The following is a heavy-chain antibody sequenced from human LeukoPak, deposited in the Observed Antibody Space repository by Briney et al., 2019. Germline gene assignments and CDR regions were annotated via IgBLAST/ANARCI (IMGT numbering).Heavy chain of an antibody. V-gene: IGHV4-4*07. D-gene: IGHD3-3*01. CDR1: GGSISSYY. CDR3: ASTYYDFWSGYSPGGYYGMDV. Sequence: SETLSLTCTVSGGSISSYYWSWIRQPAGKGLEWIGRIYTSGSTNYNPSLKSRVTMSVDTSKNQFSLKLSSVTAADTAVYYCASTYYDFWSGYSPGGYYGMDVWGQGTTVTVSS. CDR2: IYTSGST. J-gene: IGHJ6*02.